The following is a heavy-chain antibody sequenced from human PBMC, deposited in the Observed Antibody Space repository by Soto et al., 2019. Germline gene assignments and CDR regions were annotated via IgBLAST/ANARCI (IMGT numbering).Heavy chain of an antibody. V-gene: IGHV1-69*13. J-gene: IGHJ4*02. CDR2: IIPIFGTA. D-gene: IGHD3-22*01. CDR1: GGTSSSYA. CDR3: ARDESPHYYDSSGFYY. Sequence: SVKVSCKASGGTSSSYAISWVRQAPGQGLEWMGGIIPIFGTANYAQKFQGRVTITADESTSTAYMELSSLRSEDTAVYYCARDESPHYYDSSGFYYWGQGTLVTVSS.